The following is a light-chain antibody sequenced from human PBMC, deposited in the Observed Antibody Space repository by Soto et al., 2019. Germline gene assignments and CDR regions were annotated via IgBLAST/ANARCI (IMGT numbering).Light chain of an antibody. J-gene: IGLJ1*01. CDR3: QSYDSTLSDRYV. CDR1: SSNIGAGYD. V-gene: IGLV1-40*01. Sequence: QSALTQPPSVSGAPGQRVTISCTGSSSNIGAGYDVHWYQQRPGTGPKLLIFGNINRPSGVPDRFSGSKSGTSASLAITGLRAEDEGDYYCQSYDSTLSDRYVFGTGTKVTVL. CDR2: GNI.